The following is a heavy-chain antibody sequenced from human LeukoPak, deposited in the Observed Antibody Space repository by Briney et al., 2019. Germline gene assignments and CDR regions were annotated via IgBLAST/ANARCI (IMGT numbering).Heavy chain of an antibody. CDR1: GYAFIGYD. CDR3: AREGFDY. Sequence: ASVKVSCKASGYAFIGYDINWVRQATGQGLEWVGYMNPNSGNTGYAQKFQGRVTITKNTSITTAYMELSSLRSEDTAVYYCAREGFDYWGQGTLVTVSS. J-gene: IGHJ4*02. CDR2: MNPNSGNT. V-gene: IGHV1-8*01.